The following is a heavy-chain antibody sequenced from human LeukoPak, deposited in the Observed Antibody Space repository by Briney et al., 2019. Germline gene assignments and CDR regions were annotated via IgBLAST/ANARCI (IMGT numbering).Heavy chain of an antibody. Sequence: GGSLRLSCAASGFTFSSYAMSWVRQAPGKGLEWVSGISAGGDSTYYADTVKGRFTTSRDNSKNTLYLQMKSLRAEDTAVYYCAKRDYDILTGYYHAYWGQGTLLTVSS. V-gene: IGHV3-23*01. D-gene: IGHD3-9*01. CDR2: ISAGGDST. CDR3: AKRDYDILTGYYHAY. CDR1: GFTFSSYA. J-gene: IGHJ4*02.